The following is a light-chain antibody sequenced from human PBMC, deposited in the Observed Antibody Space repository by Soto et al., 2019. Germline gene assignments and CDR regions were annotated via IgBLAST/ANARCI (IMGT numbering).Light chain of an antibody. J-gene: IGLJ3*02. CDR2: EVS. CDR1: SSDVGGYNY. CDR3: SSYSGTINWV. Sequence: QSALTQPPSASGSPGQSVTISCTGTSSDVGGYNYFSWYQQHPGKAPKHMIYEVSKRTSGIPDRFSGSKSGHTASLTVSGLHAEDEADYYCSSYSGTINWVFGGGTKLTVL. V-gene: IGLV2-8*01.